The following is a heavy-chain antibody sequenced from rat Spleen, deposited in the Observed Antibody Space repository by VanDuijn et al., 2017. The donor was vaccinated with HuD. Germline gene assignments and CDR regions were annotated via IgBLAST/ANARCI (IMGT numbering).Heavy chain of an antibody. V-gene: IGHV5S14*01. CDR1: GFTFTDYG. CDR2: ISTGGGNT. J-gene: IGHJ1*01. D-gene: IGHD2-2*01. CDR3: ARAGYLRDWYFDF. Sequence: EVQLVESDGGLVQPGRSLKLSCAASGFTFTDYGMAWVRQTPTRGLEWVASISTGGGNTYYRDSVKGRFTVSRDNAKNTQYLQMDSLRSEDTATYFGARAGYLRDWYFDFWGPGTMVTVSS.